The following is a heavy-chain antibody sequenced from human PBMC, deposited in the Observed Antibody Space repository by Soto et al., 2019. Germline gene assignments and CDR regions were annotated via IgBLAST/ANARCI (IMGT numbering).Heavy chain of an antibody. Sequence: VGSLRLSCATSGFTFSSYPIHWVRQAPGKGPVWVSRITEDGSGTTYADSVKGRFTVPRDNAKNTMYLQMSGLVAEDTAVYHCVRGTNGWRGMEYWGQGTLVTVSS. CDR2: ITEDGSGT. CDR1: GFTFSSYP. D-gene: IGHD2-8*01. V-gene: IGHV3-74*01. J-gene: IGHJ4*02. CDR3: VRGTNGWRGMEY.